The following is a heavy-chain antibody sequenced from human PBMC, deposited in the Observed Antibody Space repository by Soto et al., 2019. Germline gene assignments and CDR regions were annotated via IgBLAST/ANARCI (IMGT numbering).Heavy chain of an antibody. CDR3: AVAIDAFDI. J-gene: IGHJ3*02. CDR1: GFTFSSYA. Sequence: QVQLVESGGGVVQPGRSLRLSCAASGFTFSSYAMHWVRQAPGKGLEWVAVISYDGSNKYYADSVKGRFTISRGNSKNPLYLQMNSLRAEDTAVYYCAVAIDAFDIWGQGTMVTVSS. CDR2: ISYDGSNK. V-gene: IGHV3-30-3*01.